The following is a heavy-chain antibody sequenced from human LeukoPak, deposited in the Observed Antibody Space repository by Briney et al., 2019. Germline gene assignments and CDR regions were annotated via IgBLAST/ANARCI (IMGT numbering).Heavy chain of an antibody. V-gene: IGHV3-33*01. CDR3: ARANYGSGSNFFYGMDV. CDR2: IWYDGSIK. J-gene: IGHJ6*04. Sequence: GRSLRLSCAASGFSFSRFGMHWVRQAPGKGLERVAVIWYDGSIKYYEDSVKGRFTISRDNSQSTLYLQMSSLRVADTAVYYCARANYGSGSNFFYGMDVWGEGTTVTVSS. CDR1: GFSFSRFG. D-gene: IGHD3-10*01.